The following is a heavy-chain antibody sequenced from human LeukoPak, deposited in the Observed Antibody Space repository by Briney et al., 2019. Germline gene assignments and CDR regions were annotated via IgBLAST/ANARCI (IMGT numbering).Heavy chain of an antibody. CDR3: ARPRIRDGYNWEY. D-gene: IGHD5-24*01. J-gene: IGHJ4*02. Sequence: SETLSLTCTVSGGSISSSSYYWGWIRQPPGKGLEWIGSIYYSGSTYYNPSLKSRVTISVDTSKNQFSLKLSSVTAADTAVYYCARPRIRDGYNWEYWGQGTLVTVSS. CDR1: GGSISSSSYY. V-gene: IGHV4-39*01. CDR2: IYYSGST.